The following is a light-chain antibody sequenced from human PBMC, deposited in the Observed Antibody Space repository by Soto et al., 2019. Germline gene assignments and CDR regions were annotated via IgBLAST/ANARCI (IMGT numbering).Light chain of an antibody. CDR3: QRYNNWPLT. CDR2: DTS. V-gene: IGKV3-15*01. Sequence: EVVMTQSPSALSVCPLEGCTLSCRASQGIGDTLAWYQHKPGQTPRLLIYDTSTRATGVPARFSGSRSGTEFTLTINSLQSEDFAVYYCQRYNNWPLTFGGGTKVDIK. J-gene: IGKJ4*01. CDR1: QGIGDT.